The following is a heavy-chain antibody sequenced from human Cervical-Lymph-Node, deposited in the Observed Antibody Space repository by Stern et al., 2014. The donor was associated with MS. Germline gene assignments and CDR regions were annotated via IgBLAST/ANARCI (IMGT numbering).Heavy chain of an antibody. D-gene: IGHD4-17*01. V-gene: IGHV2-70*01. CDR2: MDWDDDK. CDR3: ARTHTVTPEYYFDS. CDR1: GFSLHTSGMR. Sequence: QVTLEESGPALVKPTQTLTLTCTFSGFSLHTSGMRLSWFRQPPGKALEWLAIMDWDDDKYYNTSLKTRLTISKDTSKNQVVLTMTNMDPVDTATYYCARTHTVTPEYYFDSWGQGTLVTVSS. J-gene: IGHJ4*02.